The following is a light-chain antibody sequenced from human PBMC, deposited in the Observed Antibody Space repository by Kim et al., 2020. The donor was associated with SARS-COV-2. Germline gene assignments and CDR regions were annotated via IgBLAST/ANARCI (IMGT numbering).Light chain of an antibody. Sequence: ASVGDEVTVTCRASQSITTCLAWYRQRPGKAPELLIYDASSLQSGVPSRFTGSGSGTEFTLTISSLQPDDFATYYCQQHKTYPLTFGGGTKVDIK. CDR1: QSITTC. CDR2: DAS. V-gene: IGKV1-5*01. J-gene: IGKJ4*01. CDR3: QQHKTYPLT.